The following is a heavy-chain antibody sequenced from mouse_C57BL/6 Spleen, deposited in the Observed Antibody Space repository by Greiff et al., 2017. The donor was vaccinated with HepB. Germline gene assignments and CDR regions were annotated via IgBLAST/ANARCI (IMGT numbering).Heavy chain of an antibody. V-gene: IGHV1-82*01. CDR3: ARSYYAMDY. CDR1: GYAFSSSW. Sequence: VKLQESGPELVKPGASVKISCKASGYAFSSSWMNWVKQRPGKGLEWIGRIYPGDGDTNYNGKFKGKATLTADKSSSTAYMQLSSLTSEDSAVYCCARSYYAMDYWVQGTSVTVSS. CDR2: IYPGDGDT. J-gene: IGHJ4*01.